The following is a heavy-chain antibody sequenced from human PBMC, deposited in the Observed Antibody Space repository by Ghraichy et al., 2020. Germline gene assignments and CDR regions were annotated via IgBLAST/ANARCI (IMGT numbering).Heavy chain of an antibody. V-gene: IGHV3-48*04. J-gene: IGHJ6*02. D-gene: IGHD2-2*01. CDR3: ARDPVVPAALSESYYYYYYGMDV. CDR2: ISSSSSTI. CDR1: GFTFSSYS. Sequence: GGSLRLSCAASGFTFSSYSMNWVRQAPGKGLEWVSYISSSSSTIYYADSVKGRFTISRDNAKNSLYLQMNSLRAEDTAVYYCARDPVVPAALSESYYYYYYGMDVWGQGTTVTVSS.